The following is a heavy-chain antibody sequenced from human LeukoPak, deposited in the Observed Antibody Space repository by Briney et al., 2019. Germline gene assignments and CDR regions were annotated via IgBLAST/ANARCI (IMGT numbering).Heavy chain of an antibody. CDR3: AREGHSVTTESDAFDR. J-gene: IGHJ3*02. CDR2: INSDGSTT. CDR1: EFSIGDYW. V-gene: IGHV3-74*01. Sequence: GGPLRLSCAASEFSIGDYWIHWVRQGPGKGLVWVARINSDGSTTSYADSVKGRFTVSRDNAKNTVYLQMNSLRADDTALYFCAREGHSVTTESDAFDRWGQGTMVTVSS. D-gene: IGHD4-17*01.